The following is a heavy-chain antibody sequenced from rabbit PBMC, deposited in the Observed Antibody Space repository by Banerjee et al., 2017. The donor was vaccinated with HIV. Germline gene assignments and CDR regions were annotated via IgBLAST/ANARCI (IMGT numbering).Heavy chain of an antibody. J-gene: IGHJ4*01. CDR1: GFSFSSGYD. CDR3: ARDLAGVIGWNFNL. Sequence: QEQLVESTGGLVQPGGSLTLSCKASGFSFSSGYDMCWVRQAPGKGLEWIACIGADTSSRIYYASWAKGRFTISKTSSTTVTLQMTSLTAADTATYFCARDLAGVIGWNFNLWGPGTLVTVS. D-gene: IGHD4-1*01. V-gene: IGHV1S45*01. CDR2: IGADTSSRI.